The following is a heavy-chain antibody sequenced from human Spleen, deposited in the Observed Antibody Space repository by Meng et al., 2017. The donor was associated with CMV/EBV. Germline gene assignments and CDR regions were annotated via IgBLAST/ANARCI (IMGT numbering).Heavy chain of an antibody. Sequence: SCKASGGTFSSSAISWVRQAPGKGLEWMGGIIPIFGTANYAQKFQGRVTITTDESTSTAYMELSSLRSEDTAVYYCASSSSWYLNFDYWGQGTLVTVSS. CDR2: IIPIFGTA. V-gene: IGHV1-69*05. D-gene: IGHD6-13*01. J-gene: IGHJ4*02. CDR1: GGTFSSSA. CDR3: ASSSSWYLNFDY.